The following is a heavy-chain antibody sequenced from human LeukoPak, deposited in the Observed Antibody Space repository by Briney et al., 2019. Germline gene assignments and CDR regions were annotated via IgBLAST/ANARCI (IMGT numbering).Heavy chain of an antibody. Sequence: ASVKVSCKASGGTFSSYAISWVRQAPGQGLEWMGRIIPILGIANYAQKFQGRVTIIADKSTSTAYMELSSLRSEDTAVYYCASGTRDGYNFAVYFDYWGQGTLVTVSS. CDR3: ASGTRDGYNFAVYFDY. CDR2: IIPILGIA. J-gene: IGHJ4*02. D-gene: IGHD5-24*01. CDR1: GGTFSSYA. V-gene: IGHV1-69*04.